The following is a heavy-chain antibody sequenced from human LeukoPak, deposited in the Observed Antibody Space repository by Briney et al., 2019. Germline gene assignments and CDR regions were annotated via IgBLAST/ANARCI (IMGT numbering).Heavy chain of an antibody. CDR1: GGSFSGYY. Sequence: SETLSLTCAVYGGSFSGYYWSWIRQPPGKGLEWIGEINHSGSTNYNPSLKSRVTISVDKSKNQFSLKLSSVTAADTAVYYCARGAVDSYGDYVGLGYWGQGTLVTVSS. D-gene: IGHD4-17*01. J-gene: IGHJ4*02. CDR2: INHSGST. V-gene: IGHV4-34*01. CDR3: ARGAVDSYGDYVGLGY.